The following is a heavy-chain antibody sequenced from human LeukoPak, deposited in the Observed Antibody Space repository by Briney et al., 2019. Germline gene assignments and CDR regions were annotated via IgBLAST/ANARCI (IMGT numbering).Heavy chain of an antibody. V-gene: IGHV3-48*01. CDR3: ARVQAGTLDY. CDR2: ISSSSSTI. D-gene: IGHD6-13*01. CDR1: GFTFSSYA. Sequence: GGSLRPSCAASGFTFSSYAMSWVRQAPGKGLEWVSYISSSSSTIYYADSVKGRFTISRDNAKNSLYLQMNSLRAEDTAVYYCARVQAGTLDYWGQGTLVTVSS. J-gene: IGHJ4*02.